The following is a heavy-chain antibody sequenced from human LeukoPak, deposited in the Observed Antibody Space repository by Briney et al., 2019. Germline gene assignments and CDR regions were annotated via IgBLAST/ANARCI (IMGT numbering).Heavy chain of an antibody. D-gene: IGHD3-22*01. CDR2: ISDLSNNR. J-gene: IGHJ4*02. Sequence: GGSLRLSCAASGFTVSNNYMSWVRQAPGKGLEWVSYISDLSNNRYYADTVKGRFIISRDDAKNSVYLQMSSLRAEDTAVYYCARFGTSGYSGDHWGQGTLVTVSS. CDR3: ARFGTSGYSGDH. CDR1: GFTVSNNY. V-gene: IGHV3-11*04.